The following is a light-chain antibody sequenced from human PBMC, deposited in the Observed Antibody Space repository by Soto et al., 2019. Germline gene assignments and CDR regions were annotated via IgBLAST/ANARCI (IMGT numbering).Light chain of an antibody. CDR3: QQSYSTPIT. Sequence: DIQMTQTPSSLSASVGDRVTITCRASQSISSYLNWYQQKPGKAPKLLIYAASSLQSGVPSRFSGSGSGTDFTLTISSLQPEDFATYHCQQSYSTPITFGQGTRLEIK. V-gene: IGKV1-39*01. CDR1: QSISSY. CDR2: AAS. J-gene: IGKJ5*01.